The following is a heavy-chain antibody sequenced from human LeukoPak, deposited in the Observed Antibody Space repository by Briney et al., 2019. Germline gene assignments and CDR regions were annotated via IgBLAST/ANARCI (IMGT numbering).Heavy chain of an antibody. V-gene: IGHV3-53*01. CDR3: ARVGYYGDYALALDH. Sequence: GGSLRLSCVASGFDVSSNYMSWVGQAPGKGLDWVSLLYRDGTTYYAESVKGRFTISRDSSKSTLYLQMNSLTVEDTALYYCARVGYYGDYALALDHWGQGTLVSASS. CDR1: GFDVSSNY. CDR2: LYRDGTT. J-gene: IGHJ4*02. D-gene: IGHD4-17*01.